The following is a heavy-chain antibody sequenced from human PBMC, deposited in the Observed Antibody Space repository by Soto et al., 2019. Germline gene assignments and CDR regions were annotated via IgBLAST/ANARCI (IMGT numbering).Heavy chain of an antibody. J-gene: IGHJ5*02. V-gene: IGHV4-61*01. Sequence: NPSETLSLTCAVSGGYISGGYYSWSWIRQPPGKGLEWIGYIHYSGSTNYNPPLRSRVTISVDTPKNQFSLKVNSMTAADTAIYYCARGGVAARKGRWFDPWGQGTLVTVSS. D-gene: IGHD6-25*01. CDR1: GGYISGGYYS. CDR2: IHYSGST. CDR3: ARGGVAARKGRWFDP.